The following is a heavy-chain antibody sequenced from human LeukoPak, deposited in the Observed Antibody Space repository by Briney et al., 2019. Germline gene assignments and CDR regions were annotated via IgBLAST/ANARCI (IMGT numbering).Heavy chain of an antibody. D-gene: IGHD6-13*01. V-gene: IGHV4-34*01. CDR2: INHSGST. CDR3: ARVLRGYSSSWYCDY. J-gene: IGHJ4*02. CDR1: GGSFSGYY. Sequence: SETLSLTCAVYGGSFSGYYWSWIRQPPGKGLEWIGEINHSGSTNYNPSLKSRVTISVDTSKNQFSLKLSSVTAADTAVYYCARVLRGYSSSWYCDYWGQGTLVTVSS.